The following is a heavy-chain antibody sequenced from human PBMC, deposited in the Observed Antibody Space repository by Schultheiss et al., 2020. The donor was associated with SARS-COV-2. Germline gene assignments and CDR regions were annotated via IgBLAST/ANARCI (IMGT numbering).Heavy chain of an antibody. D-gene: IGHD4-11*01. CDR3: ARTVIGYYFDY. V-gene: IGHV4-30-2*05. CDR1: GGSISSGGYS. J-gene: IGHJ4*02. Sequence: SQTLSLTCTVSGGSISSGGYSWSWIRQPPGKGLEWIGYIYYSGSTYYNPSLKSRVTISVDTSKNQFSLKLSSVTAADTAVYYCARTVIGYYFDYWGQGTLVTVSS. CDR2: IYYSGST.